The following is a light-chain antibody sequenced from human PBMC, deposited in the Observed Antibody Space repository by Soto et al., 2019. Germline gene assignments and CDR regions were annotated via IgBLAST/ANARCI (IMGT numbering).Light chain of an antibody. J-gene: IGKJ1*01. CDR1: QRGSNNY. CDR3: QQYGRSGT. CDR2: GAS. V-gene: IGKV3-20*01. Sequence: EIVLTQSPGTLSLSPGERATVSCRASQRGSNNYLAWYQQKPGQAPRLLIYGASNRATGITDRFSGSGSGTDFTLTISRLEPADFAVYYCQQYGRSGTFGQGTKVDIK.